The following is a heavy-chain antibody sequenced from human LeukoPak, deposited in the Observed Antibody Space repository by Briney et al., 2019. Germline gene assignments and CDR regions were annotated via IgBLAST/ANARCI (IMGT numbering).Heavy chain of an antibody. CDR1: GYTFTSYG. Sequence: ASVKVSCKASGYTFTSYGISWVRQAPGQGLEWVGGIIPIFGTANYAQKFQGRVTITADESTSTAYVELSSLRSEDTAVYYCARDSHRIYSYGLFDYWGQGTLVTVSS. CDR3: ARDSHRIYSYGLFDY. CDR2: IIPIFGTA. J-gene: IGHJ4*02. V-gene: IGHV1-69*13. D-gene: IGHD5-18*01.